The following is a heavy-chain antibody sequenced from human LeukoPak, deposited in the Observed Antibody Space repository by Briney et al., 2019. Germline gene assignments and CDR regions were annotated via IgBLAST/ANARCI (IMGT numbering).Heavy chain of an antibody. CDR1: GYTFTIYG. CDR3: ARIPVNYDFWSGYYDYYYYGMDV. CDR2: ISAYNGNT. J-gene: IGHJ6*02. V-gene: IGHV1-18*01. Sequence: VASVKVSCKASGYTFTIYGISWVRQAPGQGLEWMGWISAYNGNTNYAQKLQGRVTMTTDTSTSTAYMELRSLRSDDTAVYYCARIPVNYDFWSGYYDYYYYGMDVWGQGTTVTVSS. D-gene: IGHD3-3*01.